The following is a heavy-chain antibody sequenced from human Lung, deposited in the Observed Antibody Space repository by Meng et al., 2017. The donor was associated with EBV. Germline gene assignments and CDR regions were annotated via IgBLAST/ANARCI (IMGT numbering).Heavy chain of an antibody. Sequence: QVQLVQSGAEVKKPGASGKVSCKASGYTFTGYYIHWVRRAPGQGLEWMGWINPNTGGTKYAQKFQGWVTLTRDTSISTAYMELSRLRSDDTAVYYCARGRYELIWGLCDPWGQGTLVIVSS. CDR1: GYTFTGYY. CDR2: INPNTGGT. J-gene: IGHJ5*02. V-gene: IGHV1-2*04. CDR3: ARGRYELIWGLCDP. D-gene: IGHD1-1*01.